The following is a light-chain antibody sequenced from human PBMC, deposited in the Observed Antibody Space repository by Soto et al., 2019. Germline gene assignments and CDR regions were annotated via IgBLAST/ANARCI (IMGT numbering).Light chain of an antibody. CDR3: VHATHWPRT. Sequence: DVVMTQSPLSLPVTLGQPASISCRSSQSLVYSDGSSYLNWFQQRPGQSPRRLIYKVSNRDSGVPPRFSGRGSGSDFTLQISRVEAEDVGVYYCVHATHWPRTFGQGTKVQIK. V-gene: IGKV2-30*01. CDR1: QSLVYSDGSSY. J-gene: IGKJ1*01. CDR2: KVS.